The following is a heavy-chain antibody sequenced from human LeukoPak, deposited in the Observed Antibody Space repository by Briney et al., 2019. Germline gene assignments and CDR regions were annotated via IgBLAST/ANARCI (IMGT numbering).Heavy chain of an antibody. D-gene: IGHD6-13*01. CDR2: MNPNSGST. Sequence: ASVKVSCKASGYTFTSYDINWVRQATGQGLEWMGWMNPNSGSTGYAQKFQGRVTMTRNTSISTAYMELSSLRSEDTAVYYCARGLVEPQQLVWNAFDIWGQGTMVTVSS. CDR3: ARGLVEPQQLVWNAFDI. J-gene: IGHJ3*02. CDR1: GYTFTSYD. V-gene: IGHV1-8*01.